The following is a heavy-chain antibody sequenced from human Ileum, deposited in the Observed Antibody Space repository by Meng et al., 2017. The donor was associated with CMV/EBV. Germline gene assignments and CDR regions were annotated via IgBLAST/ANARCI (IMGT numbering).Heavy chain of an antibody. CDR2: ISGSGGRT. CDR1: GFTFRSYA. V-gene: IGHV3-23*01. D-gene: IGHD1-26*01. CDR3: AKRDGSYPRD. J-gene: IGHJ4*02. Sequence: SCEAYGFTFRSYAMGWVRQGRGKGVEWVSDISGSGGRTYYADSVKGRFTISRDNSKNTLYLQMNSLRAEDTAVYYCAKRDGSYPRDWGQGTLVTVSS.